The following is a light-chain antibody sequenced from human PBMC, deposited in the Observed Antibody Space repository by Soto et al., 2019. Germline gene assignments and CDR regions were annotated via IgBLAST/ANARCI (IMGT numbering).Light chain of an antibody. CDR2: QDS. Sequence: SYELTQPPSVSVSPGQTASITCSGDKLGDKYACWYQQKPGQSPVLVIYQDSKRPSGIPERFSGSNSGNTVTLTISGTQAMDEADYYCQAWDSSIHVVFGGGTKLTVL. V-gene: IGLV3-1*01. CDR3: QAWDSSIHVV. J-gene: IGLJ2*01. CDR1: KLGDKY.